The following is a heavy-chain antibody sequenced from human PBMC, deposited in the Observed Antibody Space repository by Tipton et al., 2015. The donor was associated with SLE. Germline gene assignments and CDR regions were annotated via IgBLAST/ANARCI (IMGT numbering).Heavy chain of an antibody. Sequence: TLSLTCAVYGGSFSGYYWSWIRQPPGKGLEWIGEINHSGSTNYNPSLKSRVTISVDTSKNQFSLRLSSVTAADTAVNYCARDYYGSGFDAFDIWGQGTMVTVSS. CDR2: INHSGST. CDR1: GGSFSGYY. CDR3: ARDYYGSGFDAFDI. J-gene: IGHJ3*02. V-gene: IGHV4-34*01. D-gene: IGHD3-10*01.